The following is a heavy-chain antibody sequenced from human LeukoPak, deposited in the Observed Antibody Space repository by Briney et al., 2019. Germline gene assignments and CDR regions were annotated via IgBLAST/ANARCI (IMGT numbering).Heavy chain of an antibody. D-gene: IGHD6-13*01. Sequence: GGSLRLSCAASGFTFSSYSMNWVRQAPGKGLEWVSYISSSSSTIYYADSVKGRFTISRDNAKNSLYLQMNSLRAEDTGVYYCARDKAAIHNYMDVWGKGTTVTVSS. V-gene: IGHV3-48*01. CDR1: GFTFSSYS. J-gene: IGHJ6*03. CDR3: ARDKAAIHNYMDV. CDR2: ISSSSSTI.